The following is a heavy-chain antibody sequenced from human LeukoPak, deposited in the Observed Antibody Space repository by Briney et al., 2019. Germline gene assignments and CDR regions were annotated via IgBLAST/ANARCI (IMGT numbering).Heavy chain of an antibody. Sequence: ASVKVSCKASGYTFTDYYMHWVRQAPGQGLEWMGWVNPKSGGTNYAQEFQGRVTMTRDTSISTAYMDLSRLRSDDTAVYYCARFAGMPAWGQGTLVTVSS. CDR3: ARFAGMPA. CDR1: GYTFTDYY. D-gene: IGHD3-16*01. J-gene: IGHJ5*02. CDR2: VNPKSGGT. V-gene: IGHV1-2*02.